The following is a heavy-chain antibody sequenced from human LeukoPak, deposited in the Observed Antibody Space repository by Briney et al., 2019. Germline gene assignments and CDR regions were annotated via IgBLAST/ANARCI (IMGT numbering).Heavy chain of an antibody. CDR1: GYTFTSYA. Sequence: GASVKVSCKASGYTFTSYAMHRVRQAPGQRLEWMGWINAGNGNTKYSQKFQGRVTITRDTSASTAYMELSSLRSEDTAVYYCARGGYSSSWSSRRSGYYGMDVWGQGTTVTVSS. CDR3: ARGGYSSSWSSRRSGYYGMDV. CDR2: INAGNGNT. V-gene: IGHV1-3*01. D-gene: IGHD6-13*01. J-gene: IGHJ6*02.